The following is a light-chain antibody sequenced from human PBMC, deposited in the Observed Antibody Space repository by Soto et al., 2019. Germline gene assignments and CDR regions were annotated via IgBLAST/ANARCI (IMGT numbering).Light chain of an antibody. Sequence: EIVMTQSPATLSVAPGERAKFSCRASQSFRNYLAWFQQKPCQAPRLLIYGASTRATSIPARFSSSGSGTEFTLTISRLQSEDFAVYYCQQYNNWTLNFGGGSTVELQ. CDR2: GAS. J-gene: IGKJ4*01. CDR3: QQYNNWTLN. CDR1: QSFRNY. V-gene: IGKV3-15*01.